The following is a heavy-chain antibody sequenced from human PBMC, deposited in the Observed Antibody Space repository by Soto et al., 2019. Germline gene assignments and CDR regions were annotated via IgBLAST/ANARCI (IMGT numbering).Heavy chain of an antibody. V-gene: IGHV4-34*01. CDR3: VRGQWLPRGEY. CDR1: GGSFSGFF. D-gene: IGHD6-19*01. Sequence: QVQLQQWGSGLLRPSETLSLTCGVSGGSFSGFFWTWIRQPPGKGLEWIGEINHSGSTNYNPALKSRVTLSVDMSENQFSLRLTSVTAADTAVYYCVRGQWLPRGEYWGQGTLVTVSS. CDR2: INHSGST. J-gene: IGHJ4*02.